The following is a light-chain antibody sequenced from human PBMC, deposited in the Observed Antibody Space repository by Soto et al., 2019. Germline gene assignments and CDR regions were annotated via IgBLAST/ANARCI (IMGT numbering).Light chain of an antibody. CDR2: NVN. CDR3: SSFTSSTTYV. J-gene: IGLJ1*01. CDR1: SSDVGNYNY. V-gene: IGLV2-14*01. Sequence: QSALTQSASVSGSPGQSITISCTGTSSDVGNYNYVSWYQQQPGEVPKLIIFNVNNRPSGVSNRFSDSKSGNTASLTISGLQAEDEADYYCSSFTSSTTYVFGTGTKVTVL.